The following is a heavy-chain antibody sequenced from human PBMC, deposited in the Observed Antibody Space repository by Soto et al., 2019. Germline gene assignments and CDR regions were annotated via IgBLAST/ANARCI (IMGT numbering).Heavy chain of an antibody. D-gene: IGHD2-2*01. CDR1: GYTFTGYF. CDR3: ARGGGTILAPLP. Sequence: ASVKISCKASGYTFTGYFIHWVRQAPGEGLEWVGYINPNSGVTKYAPRFLGRVTITRDTSIRTAYMDLNKLRSDDTAVYFCARGGGTILAPLPWGAGTLVTVSS. J-gene: IGHJ5*02. V-gene: IGHV1-2*02. CDR2: INPNSGVT.